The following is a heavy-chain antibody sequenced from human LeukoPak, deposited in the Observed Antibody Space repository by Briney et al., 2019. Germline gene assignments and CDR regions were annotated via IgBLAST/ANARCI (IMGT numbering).Heavy chain of an antibody. CDR3: AKDRGYSYGGFDF. CDR1: GFTLSVYG. CDR2: IRYDGSNK. D-gene: IGHD5-18*01. J-gene: IGHJ4*02. Sequence: PGGSLRLSCAASGFTLSVYGMHWVRQAPGKGLEWVAFIRYDGSNKDYADSVKGRFTISRDNSKNTLYLQMNSLRAEDTAVYYCAKDRGYSYGGFDFWGQGTLVTVSS. V-gene: IGHV3-30*02.